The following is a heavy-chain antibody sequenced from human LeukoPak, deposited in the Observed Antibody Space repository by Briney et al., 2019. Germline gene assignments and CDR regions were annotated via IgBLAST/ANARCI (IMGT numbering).Heavy chain of an antibody. V-gene: IGHV3-48*03. CDR3: ARGREILLGHFSFDS. D-gene: IGHD1-26*01. Sequence: PGGSLRLSCAASGFTFSSYEMNWVRQAPGKGLEWVSYISSSGSTIYYADSVKGRFTISRDNAKNSLYLQMNSLRAEDTAIYYCARGREILLGHFSFDSWGRGTLVTVSS. CDR2: ISSSGSTI. J-gene: IGHJ4*02. CDR1: GFTFSSYE.